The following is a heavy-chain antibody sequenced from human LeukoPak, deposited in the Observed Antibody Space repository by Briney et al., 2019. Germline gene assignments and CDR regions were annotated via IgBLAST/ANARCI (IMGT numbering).Heavy chain of an antibody. CDR3: ARTGSGAFDI. CDR2: IYTGVAN. J-gene: IGHJ3*02. D-gene: IGHD3-10*01. Sequence: SETLSLACPLSTRSLSNYFWNCVRQPAGDVREWIGRIYTGVANNYHPSLRGRLTISVHTPKNQHSRKLNAVNAADPPGYYCARTGSGAFDIWGEGTMVTVSS. CDR1: TRSLSNYF. V-gene: IGHV4-4*07.